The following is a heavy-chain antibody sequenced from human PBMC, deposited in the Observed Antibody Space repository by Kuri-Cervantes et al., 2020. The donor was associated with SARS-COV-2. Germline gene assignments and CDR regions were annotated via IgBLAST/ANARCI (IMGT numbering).Heavy chain of an antibody. Sequence: GGSLRLSCAASGFTFSSYAMHWVRQAPGKGLEWVALISHDGKNKKCIASGKGRFTISRDNSQNTLYLHMKSLRSEDTAMYYCAKDRVGVQDFWGQGTLVTVSS. V-gene: IGHV3-30*04. CDR3: AKDRVGVQDF. D-gene: IGHD2-21*01. J-gene: IGHJ4*02. CDR1: GFTFSSYA. CDR2: ISHDGKNK.